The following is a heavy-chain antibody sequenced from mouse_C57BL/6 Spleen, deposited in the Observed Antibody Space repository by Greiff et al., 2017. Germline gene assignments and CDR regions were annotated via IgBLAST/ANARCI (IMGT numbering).Heavy chain of an antibody. V-gene: IGHV1-82*01. J-gene: IGHJ1*03. CDR3: ADWYFDV. CDR1: GYAFSSSW. Sequence: VQLQQSGPELVKPGASVKISCKASGYAFSSSWMNWVKQRPGKGLEWIGRIYPGDGDTNYNGKFKGKATLTADKSSSTTYMQLSSLTSEDSAVYFCADWYFDVWGKGTTVTVSS. CDR2: IYPGDGDT.